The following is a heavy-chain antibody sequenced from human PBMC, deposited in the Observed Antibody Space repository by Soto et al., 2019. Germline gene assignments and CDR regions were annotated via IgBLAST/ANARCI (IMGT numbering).Heavy chain of an antibody. J-gene: IGHJ6*02. V-gene: IGHV1-69*13. Sequence: SVKVSCKASGGTFSSYAISWVRQAPGQGLEWMGGIIPIFGTANYAQKFQGRVTITADESTSTAYMELSSLRSEDTAVYYCARRVYGDYVDYYYGMDVWGQGTTVTSP. CDR1: GGTFSSYA. D-gene: IGHD4-17*01. CDR2: IIPIFGTA. CDR3: ARRVYGDYVDYYYGMDV.